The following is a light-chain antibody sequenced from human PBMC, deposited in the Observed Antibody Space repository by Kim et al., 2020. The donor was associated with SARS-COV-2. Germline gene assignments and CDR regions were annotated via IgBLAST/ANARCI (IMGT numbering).Light chain of an antibody. Sequence: SPVERATLSCRAIQTVSSKLAWYQQKPGQTPRLLIYGASTRATGVPARISGSGSGTEFTLTISSLQSEDFAVYYCQQYNEWPLTFGGGTKVDIK. J-gene: IGKJ4*01. CDR1: QTVSSK. CDR3: QQYNEWPLT. V-gene: IGKV3-15*01. CDR2: GAS.